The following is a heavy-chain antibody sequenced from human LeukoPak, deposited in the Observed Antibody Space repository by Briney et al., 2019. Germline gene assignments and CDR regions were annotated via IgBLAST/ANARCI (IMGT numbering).Heavy chain of an antibody. CDR2: ISGSGGST. CDR1: GFTFSSYA. J-gene: IGHJ6*02. Sequence: GGSLRLSCAASGFTFSSYAMSWVRQAPGKGLEWVSAISGSGGSTYYADSVKGRFTISRDNSKNTLYLQMNSLRAEDTAVYYCVKDIVATIGRYYYYGMDVWGQGTTVTVSS. D-gene: IGHD5-12*01. V-gene: IGHV3-23*01. CDR3: VKDIVATIGRYYYYGMDV.